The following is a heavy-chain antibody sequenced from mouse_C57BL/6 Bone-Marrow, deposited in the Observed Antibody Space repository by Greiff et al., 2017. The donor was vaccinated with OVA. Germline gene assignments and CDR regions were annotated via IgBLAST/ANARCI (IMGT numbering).Heavy chain of an antibody. Sequence: VQLQQSGPGLVQPSQSLSITCTVSGFSLTSYGVHWVRQSPGKGLEWLGVIWSGGSTAYNAAFISRLSISKDNSKSQVFFKMNSLQADDTAIYYCAPIWFAYWGQGTLVTVSA. CDR1: GFSLTSYG. J-gene: IGHJ3*01. CDR2: IWSGGST. V-gene: IGHV2-2*01. CDR3: APIWFAY.